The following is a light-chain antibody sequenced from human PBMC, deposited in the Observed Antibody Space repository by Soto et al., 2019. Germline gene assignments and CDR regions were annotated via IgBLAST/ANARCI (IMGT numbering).Light chain of an antibody. Sequence: QSALTQPASVSGSPGQSITISCTGTSSDIGYYDFVSWYQQHPDKAPKVIIYNVSYWPSGVSNRFSGSKSGNTASLTISGLQAEDEGDYYCTSYTTSNTVIIGGGTKVTVL. J-gene: IGLJ2*01. V-gene: IGLV2-14*03. CDR2: NVS. CDR1: SSDIGYYDF. CDR3: TSYTTSNTVI.